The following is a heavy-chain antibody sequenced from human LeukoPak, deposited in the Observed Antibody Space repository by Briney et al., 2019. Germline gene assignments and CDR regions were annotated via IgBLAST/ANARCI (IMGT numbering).Heavy chain of an antibody. CDR3: AKRGYSYGDFDF. Sequence: GASVKVSCKASGYTFTSYDINWVRQATGQGLEWMGWMNPDSGNTGYAQKFQGRVTMTRNTSISTAYMELSSLRSEDTAVYFCAKRGYSYGDFDFRGQGTLVTVSS. CDR1: GYTFTSYD. D-gene: IGHD5-18*01. V-gene: IGHV1-8*01. CDR2: MNPDSGNT. J-gene: IGHJ4*02.